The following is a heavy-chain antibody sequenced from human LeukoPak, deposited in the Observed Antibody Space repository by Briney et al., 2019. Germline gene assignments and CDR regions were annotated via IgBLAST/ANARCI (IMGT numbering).Heavy chain of an antibody. J-gene: IGHJ4*02. Sequence: GGSLRLSCAASGFTFSSYWMNWVRQAPGKGLEWVANIKQDGSEKYSVDSVMGRFTISRDNARNSLYLQMKSPRAEDTAVYYCARGAYVDTAMIDYWGQGTLVTVSS. CDR2: IKQDGSEK. V-gene: IGHV3-7*01. D-gene: IGHD5-18*01. CDR3: ARGAYVDTAMIDY. CDR1: GFTFSSYW.